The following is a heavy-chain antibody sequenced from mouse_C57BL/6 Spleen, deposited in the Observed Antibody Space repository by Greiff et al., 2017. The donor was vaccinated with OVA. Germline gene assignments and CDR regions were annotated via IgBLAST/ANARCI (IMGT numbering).Heavy chain of an antibody. CDR3: ARITDYSNYDWYFDV. Sequence: QVQLQQPGAELVRPGTSVKLSCKASGYTFTSYWMHWVKQRPGQGLEWIGVIDPSDSYTNYNQKFKGKATLTVDTASSTAYMQLSSLTSEDSAVYYCARITDYSNYDWYFDVWGTGTTVTVSS. V-gene: IGHV1-59*01. CDR2: IDPSDSYT. J-gene: IGHJ1*03. D-gene: IGHD2-5*01. CDR1: GYTFTSYW.